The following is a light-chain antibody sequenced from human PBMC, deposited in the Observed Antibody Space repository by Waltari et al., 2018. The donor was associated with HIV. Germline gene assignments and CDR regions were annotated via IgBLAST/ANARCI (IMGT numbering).Light chain of an antibody. Sequence: DIQMTQYPSSLSASVGDRVTIPCRASQNISSYLNWYQQKPGKGPNRLIYAASRLQSGAPSRFSGSGSETNFTLTISSLQPEDFATYYCQQTYTTPPTFGGGSRVEIK. V-gene: IGKV1-39*01. CDR1: QNISSY. J-gene: IGKJ4*01. CDR2: AAS. CDR3: QQTYTTPPT.